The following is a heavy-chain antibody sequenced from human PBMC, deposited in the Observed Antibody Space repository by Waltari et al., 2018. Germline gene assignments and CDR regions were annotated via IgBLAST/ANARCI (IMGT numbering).Heavy chain of an antibody. D-gene: IGHD3-3*01. CDR2: IYTSGST. Sequence: VQLQESGPGLVKPSETLSLTCTVSGGSISSYYWSWIRQPPGKGLEWIGYIYTSGSTNYNPSLKSRVTISVDTSKNQFSLKLSSVTAADTAVYYCAGGERQEWGYYFDYWGQGTLVTVSS. J-gene: IGHJ4*02. CDR3: AGGERQEWGYYFDY. CDR1: GGSISSYY. V-gene: IGHV4-4*09.